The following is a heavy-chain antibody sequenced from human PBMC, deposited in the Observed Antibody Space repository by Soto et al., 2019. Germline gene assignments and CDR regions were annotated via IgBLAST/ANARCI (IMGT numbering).Heavy chain of an antibody. CDR1: GGSISSYY. D-gene: IGHD3-3*02. V-gene: IGHV4-59*01. Sequence: PSETLSLTCTVSGGSISSYYWSWIRQPPGKGLEWIGYIYYSGSTNYNPSLKSRVTISVDTSKNQFSLKLSSVTAADTAVYYCARAAPFLEWLWVGFDGMDVWGQGTTVTVSS. J-gene: IGHJ6*02. CDR3: ARAAPFLEWLWVGFDGMDV. CDR2: IYYSGST.